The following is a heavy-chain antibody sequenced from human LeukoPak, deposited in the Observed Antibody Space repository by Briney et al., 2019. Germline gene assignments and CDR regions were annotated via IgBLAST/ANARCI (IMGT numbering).Heavy chain of an antibody. CDR1: GFTFSSYG. V-gene: IGHV3-30*03. CDR2: ISYDGSNK. D-gene: IGHD2-15*01. CDR3: ATVVVVAAIGYNWFDP. Sequence: HAGGSLRLSCAASGFTFSSYGMHWVRQAPGKGLEWVAVISYDGSNKYYADSVKGRFTISRDNSKNTLYLQMNSLRAEDTAVYYCATVVVVAAIGYNWFDPWGQGTLVTVSS. J-gene: IGHJ5*02.